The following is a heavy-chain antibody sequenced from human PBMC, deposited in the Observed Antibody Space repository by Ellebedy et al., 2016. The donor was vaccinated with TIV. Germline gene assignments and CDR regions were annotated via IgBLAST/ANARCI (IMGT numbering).Heavy chain of an antibody. CDR2: ISGSGGST. D-gene: IGHD3-22*01. Sequence: GESLKISCAASGFTFSSYAMSWVRQAPGKGLEWVSAISGSGGSTYYADSVKGRFTISRDNSKNTLYLQMNSLRAEDTAVYYCARGKVSYDTTAYSYFDSWGQGTLVTVSS. V-gene: IGHV3-23*01. CDR3: ARGKVSYDTTAYSYFDS. CDR1: GFTFSSYA. J-gene: IGHJ4*02.